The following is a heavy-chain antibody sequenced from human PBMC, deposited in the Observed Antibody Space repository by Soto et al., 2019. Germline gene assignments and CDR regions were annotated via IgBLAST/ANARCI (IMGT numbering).Heavy chain of an antibody. CDR2: VHHSGIT. CDR1: SDSININYW. Sequence: SETLSLTCTVSSDSININYWWSWVRQPPEGGLEWIGEVHHSGITNYKPSLQSRVTISVDTSKNQFSLKLSSVTAADTAVYYCARGGYSGYDLFYYLDYWGQGTLVTVSS. J-gene: IGHJ4*02. D-gene: IGHD5-12*01. V-gene: IGHV4-4*02. CDR3: ARGGYSGYDLFYYLDY.